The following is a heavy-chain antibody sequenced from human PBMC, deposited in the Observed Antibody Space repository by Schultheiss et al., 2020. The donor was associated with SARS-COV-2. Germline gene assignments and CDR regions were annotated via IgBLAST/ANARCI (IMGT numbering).Heavy chain of an antibody. CDR1: GYSFTSYW. CDR3: ARRLRLGELSSPFDY. Sequence: SCKGSGYSFTSYWIGWVRQMPGKGLEWMGIIYPGDSDTRYSPSFQGQVTISADKSISTAYLQWSSLKASDTAMYYCARRLRLGELSSPFDYWGQGTLVTVSS. D-gene: IGHD3-16*02. CDR2: IYPGDSDT. V-gene: IGHV5-51*01. J-gene: IGHJ4*02.